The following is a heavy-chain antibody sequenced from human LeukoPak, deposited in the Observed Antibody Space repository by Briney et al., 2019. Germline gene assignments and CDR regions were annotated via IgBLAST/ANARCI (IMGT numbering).Heavy chain of an antibody. CDR3: ASIPTSSGSYFWFDP. CDR1: GGSISSYY. J-gene: IGHJ5*02. Sequence: SETLSLTCTVSGGSISSYYWSWIRQPPGKGLEWIGYIYYSGSTNYNPSLKSRVTISVDTSKNQFSLKLSSVTAADTAVYYCASIPTSSGSYFWFDPWGQGTLVTVS. D-gene: IGHD1-26*01. CDR2: IYYSGST. V-gene: IGHV4-59*01.